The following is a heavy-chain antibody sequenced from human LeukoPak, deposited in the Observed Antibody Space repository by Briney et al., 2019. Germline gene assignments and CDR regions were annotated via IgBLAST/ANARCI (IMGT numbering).Heavy chain of an antibody. CDR3: ARDGRGYYYMDV. CDR1: GGSISSSSYY. CDR2: IYYSGST. J-gene: IGHJ6*03. V-gene: IGHV4-39*07. Sequence: SETLSLTCTVSGGSISSSSYYWGWIRQPPGEGLEWIGSIYYSGSTYYNPSLKSRVTISVDTSKNQFSLRLSSVTAADTAVYYCARDGRGYYYMDVWGKGTTVTVSS.